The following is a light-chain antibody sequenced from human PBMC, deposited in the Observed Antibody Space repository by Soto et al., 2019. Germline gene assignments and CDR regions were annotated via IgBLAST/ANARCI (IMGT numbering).Light chain of an antibody. V-gene: IGLV2-14*01. Sequence: QSALTQPASVSGSPGQSITISCTGSSSDLVVFNYVSWYQQHPGKAPKLLIYEVDYRASGVSNRFSGSKSGYTASLTISGLQVEDEADYYCTSYTTSSTPYVFGTGTKLTVL. J-gene: IGLJ1*01. CDR3: TSYTTSSTPYV. CDR2: EVD. CDR1: SSDLVVFNY.